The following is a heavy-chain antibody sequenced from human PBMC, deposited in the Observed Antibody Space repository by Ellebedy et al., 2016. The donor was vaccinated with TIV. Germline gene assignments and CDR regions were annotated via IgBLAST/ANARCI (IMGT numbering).Heavy chain of an antibody. CDR1: GGSFSGYY. CDR2: INHSGST. V-gene: IGHV4-34*01. CDR3: ARAVVVAGLLYYYYGMDV. Sequence: GSLRLXXAVYGGSFSGYYWSWIRQPPGKGLEWIGEINHSGSTNYNPSLKSRVTISVDTSKNQFSLKLSSVTAADTAVYYCARAVVVAGLLYYYYGMDVWGQGTTVTVSS. D-gene: IGHD2-15*01. J-gene: IGHJ6*02.